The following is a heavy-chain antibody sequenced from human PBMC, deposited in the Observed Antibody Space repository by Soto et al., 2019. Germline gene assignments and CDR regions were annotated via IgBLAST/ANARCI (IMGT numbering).Heavy chain of an antibody. CDR1: GFTVSSNY. D-gene: IGHD6-19*01. CDR3: ARCGGYSSGWYQPSYYYSGMDV. Sequence: PGGSLRLSCAASGFTVSSNYMSWVRQAPGKGLEWVSVIYSGGSTYYADSVKGRFTISRDNSKNTLYLQMNSLRAEDTAVYYCARCGGYSSGWYQPSYYYSGMDVWGQGTTVTVSS. V-gene: IGHV3-53*01. J-gene: IGHJ6*02. CDR2: IYSGGST.